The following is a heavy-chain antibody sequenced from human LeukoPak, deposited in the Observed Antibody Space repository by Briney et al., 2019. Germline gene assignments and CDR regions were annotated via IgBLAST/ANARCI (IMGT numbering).Heavy chain of an antibody. CDR1: GYTFTSYY. V-gene: IGHV1-46*01. CDR2: INPSGGST. D-gene: IGHD7-27*01. Sequence: ASVKVSCKASGYTFTSYYMHWVRQAPGQGLEWMGIINPSGGSTSYAQKFQGRITMTRDTSTSTVYMGLSSLRSEDTSVYYCARGGVAKLGPLDLWGQGTLVTVSS. J-gene: IGHJ5*02. CDR3: ARGGVAKLGPLDL.